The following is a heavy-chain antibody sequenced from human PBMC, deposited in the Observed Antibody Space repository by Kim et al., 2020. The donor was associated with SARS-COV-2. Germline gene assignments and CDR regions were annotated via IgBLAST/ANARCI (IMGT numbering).Heavy chain of an antibody. Sequence: GGSLRLSCAASGFTFSNAWMSWVRQAPGKGLEWVGRIKSKTDGGTTDYAAPVKGRFTISRDDSKNTLYLQMNSLKTEDTAVYYCTTGILWWWDAFDIWGQGTMVTVSS. CDR1: GFTFSNAW. V-gene: IGHV3-15*01. CDR3: TTGILWWWDAFDI. D-gene: IGHD2-21*01. J-gene: IGHJ3*02. CDR2: IKSKTDGGTT.